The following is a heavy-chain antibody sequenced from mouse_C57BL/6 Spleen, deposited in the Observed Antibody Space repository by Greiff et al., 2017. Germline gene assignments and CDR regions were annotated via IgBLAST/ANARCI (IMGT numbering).Heavy chain of an antibody. CDR2: IDPEDGDP. V-gene: IGHV14-1*01. D-gene: IGHD2-1*01. CDR3: TNYYGNSWFAY. J-gene: IGHJ3*01. CDR1: GFNIKDYY. Sequence: EVQLQQSGAELVRPGASVKLSCTASGFNIKDYYMHWVKQRPEQGLEWIGRIDPEDGDPEYAPKFQGKATMTADTSSITAYLQLSSLTSEATAVYYCTNYYGNSWFAYWGQGTLVTVSA.